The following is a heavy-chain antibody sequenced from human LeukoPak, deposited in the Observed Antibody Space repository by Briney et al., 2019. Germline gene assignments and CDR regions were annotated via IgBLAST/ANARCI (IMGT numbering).Heavy chain of an antibody. CDR3: ATTIDSSGYPFDY. Sequence: ASVKVSCKASGYTFTGYYMHWVRQAPGQGLEWMGRINPNSGGTNYAQKFQGRVTMTRDASISTAYMELSRLRSDDTAVYYCATTIDSSGYPFDYWGQGTLVTVSS. D-gene: IGHD3-22*01. CDR2: INPNSGGT. CDR1: GYTFTGYY. J-gene: IGHJ4*02. V-gene: IGHV1-2*06.